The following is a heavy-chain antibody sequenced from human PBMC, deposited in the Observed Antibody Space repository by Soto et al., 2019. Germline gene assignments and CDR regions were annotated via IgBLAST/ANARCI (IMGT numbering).Heavy chain of an antibody. D-gene: IGHD1-26*01. Sequence: GGSLRLSCAASGFTFSSYAMHWVRQAPGKGLEWVAVISYDGSNKYYADSVKGRFTISRDNSKNTLYLQMNSLRAEDTAVYYCARASGSYSTPVDYWGQGTLVTVSS. CDR1: GFTFSSYA. CDR3: ARASGSYSTPVDY. V-gene: IGHV3-30-3*01. CDR2: ISYDGSNK. J-gene: IGHJ4*02.